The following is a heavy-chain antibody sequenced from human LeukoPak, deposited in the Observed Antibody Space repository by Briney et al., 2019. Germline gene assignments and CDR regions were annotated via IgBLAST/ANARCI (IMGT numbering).Heavy chain of an antibody. CDR3: ARSFDYDSRGYYLNY. V-gene: IGHV4-34*01. J-gene: IGHJ4*02. CDR1: GGSFSDYY. CDR2: INHSGST. Sequence: AETLSLTCAVYGGSFSDYYWTWIRQPPGKGLEWIGEINHSGSTNYNPSLKSRVTMSVGTSKNQFSLKLSSVTAADTAVYHCARSFDYDSRGYYLNYWGQGTLITVSS. D-gene: IGHD3-22*01.